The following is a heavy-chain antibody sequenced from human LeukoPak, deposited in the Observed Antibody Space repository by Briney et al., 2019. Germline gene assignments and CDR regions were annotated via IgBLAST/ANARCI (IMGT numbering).Heavy chain of an antibody. CDR3: ARDGD. J-gene: IGHJ4*02. D-gene: IGHD3-16*01. CDR1: GFTFSNYW. V-gene: IGHV3-7*03. CDR2: IKQDGSER. Sequence: GGSLRLSCEASGFTFSNYWMSWVRQAPGKGLEWVANIKQDGSERYYVDSVKGRFIISRDNAQNSLFLLMNSLRAEDTAVYYCARDGDWGQGTLVTVSS.